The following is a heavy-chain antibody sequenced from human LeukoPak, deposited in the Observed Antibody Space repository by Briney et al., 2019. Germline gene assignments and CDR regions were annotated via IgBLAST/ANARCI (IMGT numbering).Heavy chain of an antibody. Sequence: GGSLRLSCAASGFTFSSYAMSWVRQAPGKGLEWVSAISGSGGSTYYADSVKGRFTISRDNSKNTLYLQMNSLRAEDTAIYYCAKMGPMLYYYDNSGYYYPPYFDYWGQGTLVTVSS. CDR2: ISGSGGST. V-gene: IGHV3-23*01. D-gene: IGHD3-22*01. CDR3: AKMGPMLYYYDNSGYYYPPYFDY. J-gene: IGHJ4*02. CDR1: GFTFSSYA.